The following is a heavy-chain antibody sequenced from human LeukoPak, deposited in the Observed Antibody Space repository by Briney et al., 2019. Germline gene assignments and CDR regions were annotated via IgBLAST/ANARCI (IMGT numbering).Heavy chain of an antibody. Sequence: GGSLRLSCVASGFTSSSYAMSWVRQAPGKGLEWVSAISGSGGSTYYADSVKGRFTISRDNSRNTLFLQMNSLRVEDSAMYYCVKRLTLGDLSIKGAFALWGQGTLVTVAS. CDR2: ISGSGGST. CDR1: GFTSSSYA. J-gene: IGHJ3*01. CDR3: VKRLTLGDLSIKGAFAL. D-gene: IGHD3-16*02. V-gene: IGHV3-23*01.